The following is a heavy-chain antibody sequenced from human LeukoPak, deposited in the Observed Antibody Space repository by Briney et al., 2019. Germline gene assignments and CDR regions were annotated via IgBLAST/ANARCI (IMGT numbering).Heavy chain of an antibody. CDR1: GGSISSGGYY. CDR3: ARVGKAYCGGDCYSGAFDI. CDR2: IYYSGST. Sequence: PSQTLSLTCTVSGGSISSGGYYWSWIRQHPGKGLEWIGYIYYSGSTYYNPSLKSRVTISVDTSKNQFSLKLSSVTAADTAVYYCARVGKAYCGGDCYSGAFDIWGQGTMVTVSS. D-gene: IGHD2-21*02. V-gene: IGHV4-31*03. J-gene: IGHJ3*02.